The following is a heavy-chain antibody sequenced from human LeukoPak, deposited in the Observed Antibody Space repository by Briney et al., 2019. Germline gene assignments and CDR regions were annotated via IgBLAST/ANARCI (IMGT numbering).Heavy chain of an antibody. D-gene: IGHD2-21*02. Sequence: SVKVSCKASGGTFSSYAISWVRQAPGQGLEWMGRIIPIFGTANYAQKFQGRVTITTDESTSTAYMELSSLRSEDTAVYYCAIPGGGHWVFDYWGQGTLVTVSS. V-gene: IGHV1-69*05. J-gene: IGHJ4*02. CDR1: GGTFSSYA. CDR2: IIPIFGTA. CDR3: AIPGGGHWVFDY.